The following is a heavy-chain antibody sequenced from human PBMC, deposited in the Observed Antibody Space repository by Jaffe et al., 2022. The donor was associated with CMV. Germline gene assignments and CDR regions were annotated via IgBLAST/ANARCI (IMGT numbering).Heavy chain of an antibody. V-gene: IGHV3-23*01. CDR3: AKGLSSSSSVLYYYYGMDV. Sequence: EVQLLESGGGLVQPGGSLRLSCAASGFTFSSYAMSWVRQAPGKGLEWVSAISGSGGSTYYADSVKGRFTISRDNSKNTLYLQMNSLRAEDTAVYYCAKGLSSSSSVLYYYYGMDVWGQGTTVTVSS. D-gene: IGHD6-6*01. J-gene: IGHJ6*02. CDR2: ISGSGGST. CDR1: GFTFSSYA.